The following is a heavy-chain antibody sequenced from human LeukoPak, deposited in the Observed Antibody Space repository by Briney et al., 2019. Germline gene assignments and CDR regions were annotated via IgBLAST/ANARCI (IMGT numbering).Heavy chain of an antibody. V-gene: IGHV3-7*01. J-gene: IGHJ4*02. CDR1: GFSFSDRW. CDR2: INKDGSEK. D-gene: IGHD1-14*01. CDR3: ARSDHGPEY. Sequence: GGSLRLSCPASGFSFSDRWMNWVRQAPGQGLEWVAIINKDGSEKHYVDSVKGRFTISRDNAKNSLYLQMNSLRAEDSAVYYCARSDHGPEYWGQGTLVTVSS.